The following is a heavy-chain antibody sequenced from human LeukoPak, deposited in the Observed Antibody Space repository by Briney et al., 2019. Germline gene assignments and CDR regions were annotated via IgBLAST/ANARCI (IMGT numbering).Heavy chain of an antibody. CDR3: ARQGYSSGWYPNWFDP. Sequence: SETLSLTCAVYGGSFSGYYWSWIRQPPGKGLEWIGEINHSGSTNYNPSLKSRVTISVDTSKNQFSLKLSSVTAADTAVYYCARQGYSSGWYPNWFDPWGQGTLDTVSS. D-gene: IGHD6-19*01. J-gene: IGHJ5*02. CDR2: INHSGST. CDR1: GGSFSGYY. V-gene: IGHV4-34*01.